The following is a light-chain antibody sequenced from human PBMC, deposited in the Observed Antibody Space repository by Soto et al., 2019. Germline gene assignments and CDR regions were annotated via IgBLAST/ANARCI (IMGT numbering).Light chain of an antibody. Sequence: EIVLTQSPGTLSLSPGERATLSCRASQIISNSYLAWYQQKPGQAPRLLIYDASSRATGIPDRFSGSGSGTDFTLTISRLEPEDFAVYYCQHYSTSLLTCGGGTKVEIK. V-gene: IGKV3-20*01. CDR3: QHYSTSLLT. CDR1: QIISNSY. CDR2: DAS. J-gene: IGKJ4*01.